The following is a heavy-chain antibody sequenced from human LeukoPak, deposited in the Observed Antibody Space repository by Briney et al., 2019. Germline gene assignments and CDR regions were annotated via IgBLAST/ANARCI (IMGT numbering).Heavy chain of an antibody. D-gene: IGHD2-15*01. CDR2: IYYSGST. J-gene: IGHJ4*02. Sequence: PSETLSLTCTVSGGSISSSSYYWGWIRQPPGKGLEWIGSIYYSGSTYYNPSLKSRVTISVDTSKNQFSLKLSSVTAADTAVYYCARESLGYCTGGSCYTPFDYWGQGTLVTVSS. CDR3: ARESLGYCTGGSCYTPFDY. CDR1: GGSISSSSYY. V-gene: IGHV4-39*07.